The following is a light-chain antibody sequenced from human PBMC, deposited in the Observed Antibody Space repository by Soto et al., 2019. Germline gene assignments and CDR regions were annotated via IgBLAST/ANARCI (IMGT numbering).Light chain of an antibody. Sequence: DIVLTQSPATLSLSPGTRAPLSCRAHERISRSLAWYQQKPGQPPRILIYDASFRATGIPERFSGSGSGTDFTLSISSLEPEDFAVYYCQLSQQRSSWPPIAFGQGTRLEIK. CDR1: ERISRS. CDR3: QLSQQRSSWPPIA. J-gene: IGKJ5*01. V-gene: IGKV3-11*01. CDR2: DAS.